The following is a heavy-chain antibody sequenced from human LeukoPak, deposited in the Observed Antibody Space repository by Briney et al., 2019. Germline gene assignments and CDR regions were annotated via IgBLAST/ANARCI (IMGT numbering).Heavy chain of an antibody. J-gene: IGHJ4*02. CDR2: IYYSGST. V-gene: IGHV4-30-4*01. Sequence: PSQTLSLTCTVSGGSISSGDYYWCWIRQPPGKGLEWIGYIYYSGSTNYNPSLKSRVTISVDTSKNQFSLKLSSVTAADTAVYYCAREMATRTFDYRGQGTLVTVSS. D-gene: IGHD5-24*01. CDR1: GGSISSGDYY. CDR3: AREMATRTFDY.